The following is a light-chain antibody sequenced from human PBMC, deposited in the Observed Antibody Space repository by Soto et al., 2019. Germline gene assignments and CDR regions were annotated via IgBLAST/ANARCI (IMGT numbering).Light chain of an antibody. Sequence: EIVITQSPGTLSVSPGERATLSCSASQSVSSNLAWYQQKTGXXPXLLIYGASTRATGIPARFSGSGSGTEFTLTISSLQSEDFAVYYCQQYNYWPPKITFGQGTRLEIK. CDR2: GAS. CDR3: QQYNYWPPKIT. J-gene: IGKJ5*01. V-gene: IGKV3-15*01. CDR1: QSVSSN.